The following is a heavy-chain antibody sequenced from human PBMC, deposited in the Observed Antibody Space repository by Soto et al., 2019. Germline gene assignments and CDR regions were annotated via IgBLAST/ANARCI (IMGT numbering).Heavy chain of an antibody. V-gene: IGHV5-51*01. J-gene: IGHJ1*01. D-gene: IGHD6-19*01. CDR1: GYSFTNYW. CDR2: IYPGDSET. CDR3: ARQAVAGTQH. Sequence: GESLKISCKGSGYSFTNYWIGWVRQMPGKGLEWMGIIYPGDSETRYSPSFQGQVTFSADKSISSAYLQWSSLKASDTAMYYCARQAVAGTQHWGQGTLVTVSS.